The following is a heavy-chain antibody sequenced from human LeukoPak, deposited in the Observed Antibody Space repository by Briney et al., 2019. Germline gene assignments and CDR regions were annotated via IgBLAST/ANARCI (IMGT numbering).Heavy chain of an antibody. D-gene: IGHD1-26*01. J-gene: IGHJ4*02. CDR1: GGSFSGYY. CDR2: INHSEST. Sequence: PSETLSLTCAVYGGSFSGYYWSWIRQPPGKVLEWIGEINHSESTNYNPSLKSRVTISVDTSKNQFSLKLSSVTAADTAVYYCAREPSGSYLDYWGQGTLVTVSS. V-gene: IGHV4-34*01. CDR3: AREPSGSYLDY.